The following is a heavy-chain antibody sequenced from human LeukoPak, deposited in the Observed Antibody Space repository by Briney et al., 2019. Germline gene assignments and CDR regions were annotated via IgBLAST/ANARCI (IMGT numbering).Heavy chain of an antibody. V-gene: IGHV3-11*04. CDR1: GGSISSSSYY. J-gene: IGHJ4*02. CDR3: ARGGEDGYNLFFDY. Sequence: LSLTCTVSGGSISSSSYYWGWIRQAPGKGLEWVSYISSSGSTIYYADSVKGRFTISRDNAKNSLYLQMNSLRAEDTAVYYCARGGEDGYNLFFDYWGQGTLVTVSS. CDR2: ISSSGSTI. D-gene: IGHD5-24*01.